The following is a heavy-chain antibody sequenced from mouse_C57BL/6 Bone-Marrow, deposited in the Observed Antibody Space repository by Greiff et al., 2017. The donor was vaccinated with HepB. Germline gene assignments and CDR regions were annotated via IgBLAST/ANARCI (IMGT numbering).Heavy chain of an antibody. V-gene: IGHV1-81*01. CDR1: GYTFTSYG. Sequence: VQLVESGAELARPGASVKLSCKASGYTFTSYGISWVKQRTGQGLEWIGEIYPRSGNTYYNEKFKGKATLTADKSSSTAYMELRSLTSEDSAVYFCADYYGSSYFDYWGQGTTLTVSS. CDR2: IYPRSGNT. J-gene: IGHJ2*01. CDR3: ADYYGSSYFDY. D-gene: IGHD1-1*01.